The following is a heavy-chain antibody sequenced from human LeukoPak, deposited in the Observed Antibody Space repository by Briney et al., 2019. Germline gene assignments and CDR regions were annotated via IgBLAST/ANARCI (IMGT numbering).Heavy chain of an antibody. CDR3: ALRYYYDGSGYSPSWDAFDI. J-gene: IGHJ3*02. Sequence: SQTLFLTCTVSGGSISSGDYYWSWIRQPPGKGLEWIGYIYYSGSTYYNPSLKSRVTISVDTSKNQFSLKLSSVTAADTAVYYCALRYYYDGSGYSPSWDAFDIWGQGTMVTVSS. D-gene: IGHD3-22*01. CDR2: IYYSGST. V-gene: IGHV4-30-4*01. CDR1: GGSISSGDYY.